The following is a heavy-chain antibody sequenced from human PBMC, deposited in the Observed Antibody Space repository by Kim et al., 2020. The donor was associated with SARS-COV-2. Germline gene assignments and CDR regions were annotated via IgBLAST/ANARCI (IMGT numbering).Heavy chain of an antibody. D-gene: IGHD3-16*02. CDR3: ARGYYDYVWGSYRFYYGMDV. V-gene: IGHV4-34*01. CDR2: INHSGST. CDR1: GGSFSGYY. J-gene: IGHJ6*02. Sequence: SETLSLTCAVYGGSFSGYYWSWIRQPPGKGLEWIGEINHSGSTNYNPSLKSRVTISVDTSKNQFSLKLSSVTAADTAVYYCARGYYDYVWGSYRFYYGMDVWGQGTTVTVSS.